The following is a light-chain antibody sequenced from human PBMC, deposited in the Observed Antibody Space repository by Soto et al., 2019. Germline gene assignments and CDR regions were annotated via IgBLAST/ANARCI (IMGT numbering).Light chain of an antibody. V-gene: IGKV3-15*01. CDR3: QQYNNWPPWT. Sequence: EVVMRQSPATLSVSPGETATLSCRASQSVSNKLAWYQQRPGQAPRILIYAADTRATGIPDRFSGSGSGREFTLTISSLQSEDFAVYYCQQYNNWPPWTFGQGTKVEVK. J-gene: IGKJ1*01. CDR1: QSVSNK. CDR2: AAD.